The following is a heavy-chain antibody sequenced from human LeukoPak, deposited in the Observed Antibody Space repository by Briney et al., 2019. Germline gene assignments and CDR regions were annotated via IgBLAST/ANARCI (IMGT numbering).Heavy chain of an antibody. J-gene: IGHJ4*02. CDR3: AKPGRGTSSWIDY. V-gene: IGHV3-30*18. Sequence: GGSLRLSCAASGFTVSSYGMHWVRQAPGKGLEWVAVISYDGSNKYYADSVKGRFTISRDYSKNTLYLQMNSLSPEDTAVYYCAKPGRGTSSWIDYWGQGTLVTVSS. D-gene: IGHD6-13*01. CDR1: GFTVSSYG. CDR2: ISYDGSNK.